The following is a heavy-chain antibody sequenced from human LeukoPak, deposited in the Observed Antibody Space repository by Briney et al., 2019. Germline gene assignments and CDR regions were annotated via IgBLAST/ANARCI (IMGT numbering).Heavy chain of an antibody. CDR1: GGSISSYY. CDR3: ARSRGGYFDY. Sequence: SETLSLTCTVSGGSISSYYWSWIRQPPGKGLEWIGYIYYSGSTNYNPSLKSRVTISVDTSKNQFSLKLSSVTAADTALYYCARSRGGYFDYWRQGTLVTVSS. CDR2: IYYSGST. V-gene: IGHV4-59*01. J-gene: IGHJ4*02.